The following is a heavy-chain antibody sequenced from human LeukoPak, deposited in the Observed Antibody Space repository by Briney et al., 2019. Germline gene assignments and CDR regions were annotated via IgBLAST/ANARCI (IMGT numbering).Heavy chain of an antibody. Sequence: SETLSLTCAVYGGSFSGYYWSWIRQPPGKGLEWIGEINHSGSTNYNPSLKSRVTVSVDTSKNQFSLKLNSVTAADTALYYCARQSTIAAARIDPWGQGTLVTVSS. J-gene: IGHJ5*02. CDR3: ARQSTIAAARIDP. CDR1: GGSFSGYY. CDR2: INHSGST. V-gene: IGHV4-34*01. D-gene: IGHD6-25*01.